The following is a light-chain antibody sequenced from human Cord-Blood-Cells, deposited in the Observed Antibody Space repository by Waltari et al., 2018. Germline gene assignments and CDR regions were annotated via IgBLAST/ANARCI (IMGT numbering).Light chain of an antibody. J-gene: IGKJ3*01. Sequence: DIQMTQSPSSVSASVVDRVTITCRASQSISSYLNWYQQKPGKAPKLLIYAASSLQSGVQSSFSGSGSGTDFTLTISSLQPEDFATYYCQQSYSTPFTFGPGTKVDIK. CDR2: AAS. CDR3: QQSYSTPFT. CDR1: QSISSY. V-gene: IGKV1-39*01.